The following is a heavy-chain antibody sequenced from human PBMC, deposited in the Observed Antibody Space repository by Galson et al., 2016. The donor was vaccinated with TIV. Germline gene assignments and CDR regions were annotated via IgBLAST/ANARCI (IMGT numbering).Heavy chain of an antibody. CDR3: VKEMGDPYDAFDL. V-gene: IGHV3-9*01. CDR2: ISWNSGFI. D-gene: IGHD3-16*01. Sequence: SLRLSCAASGFTFEYSAMHWVRLSPRKGLEWVSHISWNSGFIAYADSVKGRFTTSRDNAKKSLYLQMNSVRAEDTAFYYCVKEMGDPYDAFDLWGQGTMVTVSS. CDR1: GFTFEYSA. J-gene: IGHJ3*01.